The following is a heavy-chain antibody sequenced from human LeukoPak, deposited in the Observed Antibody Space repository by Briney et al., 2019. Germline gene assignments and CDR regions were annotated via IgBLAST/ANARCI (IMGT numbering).Heavy chain of an antibody. J-gene: IGHJ3*02. CDR1: GGSISSGNYY. CDR3: ARTLDAFDI. V-gene: IGHV4-61*02. CDR2: IYTSGST. Sequence: SETLSLTCTVSGGSISSGNYYWYCIRLPAGKGLEWIGRIYTSGSTNYNPSLKSRVTISVDTSKNQFSLKLSSVTAADTAVYYCARTLDAFDIWGQGTMVTVSS.